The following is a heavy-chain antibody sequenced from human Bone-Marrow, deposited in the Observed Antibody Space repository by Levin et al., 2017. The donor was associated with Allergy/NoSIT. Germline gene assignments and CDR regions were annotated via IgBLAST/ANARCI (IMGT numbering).Heavy chain of an antibody. V-gene: IGHV3-74*01. CDR1: GFTFSSYW. Sequence: GESLKISCAASGFTFSSYWMHWVRQAPGKGLVWVSRINSDGSSTSYADSVKGRFTISRDNAKNTLYLQMNSLRAEDTAVYYCATGLGYCSGGSCYPPKEIDYWGQGTLVTVSS. CDR3: ATGLGYCSGGSCYPPKEIDY. CDR2: INSDGSST. D-gene: IGHD2-15*01. J-gene: IGHJ4*02.